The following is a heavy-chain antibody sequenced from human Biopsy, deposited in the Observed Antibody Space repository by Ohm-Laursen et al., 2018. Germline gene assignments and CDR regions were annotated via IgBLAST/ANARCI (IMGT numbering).Heavy chain of an antibody. CDR2: INPYNGDT. V-gene: IGHV1-18*01. J-gene: IGHJ6*02. CDR1: GYTFINYG. CDR3: ARDYQPTIITIHYYYYGMDV. D-gene: IGHD2-2*01. Sequence: ASVKASCKASGYTFINYGFSWVRQAPGQGLEWMGWINPYNGDTNYAQKLQGRVTMTTDTSTSTAYMELRSLRSDDTAVYYCARDYQPTIITIHYYYYGMDVWGQGTTVTVSS.